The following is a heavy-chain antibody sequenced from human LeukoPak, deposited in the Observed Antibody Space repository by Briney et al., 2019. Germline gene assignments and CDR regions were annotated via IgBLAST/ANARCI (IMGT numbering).Heavy chain of an antibody. V-gene: IGHV4-34*01. CDR3: ARRIRGVNDAFDI. Sequence: SETLSLTCAVYGGSFSDYYWSWIRQPPGKGLEWIGEINHSGSTNYNPSLKSRVTISVDTSKNQFSLKLISMTAADTAVYYCARRIRGVNDAFDIWGQGTMVTVSS. CDR2: INHSGST. CDR1: GGSFSDYY. D-gene: IGHD3-10*01. J-gene: IGHJ3*02.